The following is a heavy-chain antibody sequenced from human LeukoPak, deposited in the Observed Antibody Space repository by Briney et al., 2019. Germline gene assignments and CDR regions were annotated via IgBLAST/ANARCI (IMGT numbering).Heavy chain of an antibody. Sequence: GGSLRLSCATSGFTFRSYAMIWVRQAPERGLQWASGISGSGTYYADSVRGRFTISRDNSKNTVYLQMNSLRAEDTAIYYCARRTSSGFRSYFDYWGQGTLVTVSS. CDR1: GFTFRSYA. CDR2: ISGSGT. CDR3: ARRTSSGFRSYFDY. D-gene: IGHD6-6*01. V-gene: IGHV3-23*01. J-gene: IGHJ4*02.